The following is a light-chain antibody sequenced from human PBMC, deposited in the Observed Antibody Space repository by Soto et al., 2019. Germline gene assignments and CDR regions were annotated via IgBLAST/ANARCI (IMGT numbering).Light chain of an antibody. CDR1: SSDVGGYNS. CDR3: SSYAGSKNLV. V-gene: IGLV2-8*01. CDR2: EVS. Sequence: HSALTQPPSASGSPGQSVTISCTGTSSDVGGYNSVSWYQQHPGKAPKLVIYEVSKRPSGVPDRFSASKSDNTASLTVSGLQAEDEADYYCSSYAGSKNLVFGGGTQLTV. J-gene: IGLJ2*01.